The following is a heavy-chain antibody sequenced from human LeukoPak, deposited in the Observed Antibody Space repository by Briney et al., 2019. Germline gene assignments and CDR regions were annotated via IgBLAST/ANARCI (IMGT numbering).Heavy chain of an antibody. D-gene: IGHD6-19*01. Sequence: GESLRLSCAASGFIFSSYEMNWVRQAPGKGLEWVSYIHSSGGPIYYADSVKGRFTISRDNAKNTLYLQMSSLRAEDTAVYYCARDPMSVAGILLDSWGQGTLLIVSS. CDR2: IHSSGGPI. CDR1: GFIFSSYE. V-gene: IGHV3-48*03. J-gene: IGHJ4*02. CDR3: ARDPMSVAGILLDS.